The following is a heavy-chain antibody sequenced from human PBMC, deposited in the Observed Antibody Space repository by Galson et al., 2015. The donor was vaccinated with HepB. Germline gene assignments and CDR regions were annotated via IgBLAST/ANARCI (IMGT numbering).Heavy chain of an antibody. CDR3: AVLTTVTTPFGY. CDR2: IRYDGSNK. J-gene: IGHJ4*02. D-gene: IGHD4-17*01. CDR1: GFTFSSYG. V-gene: IGHV3-30*02. Sequence: SLRLSCAASGFTFSSYGMHWVRQAPGKGLEWVAFIRYDGSNKYYADSVKGRFTISRDNSKNTLYLQMNSLRAEDTAVYYCAVLTTVTTPFGYWGQGTLVTVSS.